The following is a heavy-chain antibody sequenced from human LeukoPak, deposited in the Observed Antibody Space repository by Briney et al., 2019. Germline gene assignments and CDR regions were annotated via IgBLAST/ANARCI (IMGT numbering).Heavy chain of an antibody. D-gene: IGHD2-2*01. CDR2: ISGRGGSA. Sequence: GGSLRLSCAASGFTFSSYAMTWVRQAPGKGLEWVSVISGRGGSAYYADSVKGRVTISRDNSKNTVYLQMNSLRAEDTAVYYCAKELSXWXFEYWGQGTLVTVSS. J-gene: IGHJ4*02. CDR1: GFTFSSYA. CDR3: AKELSXWXFEY. V-gene: IGHV3-23*01.